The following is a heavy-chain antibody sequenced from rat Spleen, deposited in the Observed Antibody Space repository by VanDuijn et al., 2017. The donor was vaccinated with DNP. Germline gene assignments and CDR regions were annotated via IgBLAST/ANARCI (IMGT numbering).Heavy chain of an antibody. CDR3: ARGGRSYFDY. Sequence: EVQLVESGGGLVQPGRSLKLSCAASGFTFSDYYMAWVRQAPTKGLEWVAYISYDGGSTYYGDSVKGRFTISRDNAKSTLYLQMNSLRSEDTATYYCARGGRSYFDYWGQGVMVTVSS. V-gene: IGHV5-22*01. D-gene: IGHD1-11*01. J-gene: IGHJ2*01. CDR1: GFTFSDYY. CDR2: ISYDGGST.